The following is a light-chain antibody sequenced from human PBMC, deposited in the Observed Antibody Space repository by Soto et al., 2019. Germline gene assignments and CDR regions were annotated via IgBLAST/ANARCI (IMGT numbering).Light chain of an antibody. Sequence: QSALTQPTSVSGSPGQSITISCTGSSSDVGAYKYVSWFQQHPGKAPKLIIYEVSNRPSGVSDRFSGSKSGNTASLTISGIYAEDDADYHCSSYTTAFAGVFGGGTKLAVL. V-gene: IGLV2-14*01. CDR1: SSDVGAYKY. J-gene: IGLJ3*02. CDR3: SSYTTAFAGV. CDR2: EVS.